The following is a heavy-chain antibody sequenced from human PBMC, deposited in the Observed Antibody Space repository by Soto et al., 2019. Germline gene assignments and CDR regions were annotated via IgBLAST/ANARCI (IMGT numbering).Heavy chain of an antibody. CDR2: IYSGGST. D-gene: IGHD3-22*01. CDR3: ARDRPSPDSSGHPDAFAS. V-gene: IGHV3-53*04. Sequence: GGSLRLSCAASGFTVSSNYMSWVLQAPGKGLEWVSVIYSGGSTYYADSVKGRFTISRHNSKNTLYLQMNSLRAEDTAVYYCARDRPSPDSSGHPDAFASWGQGTMVTVAS. CDR1: GFTVSSNY. J-gene: IGHJ3*02.